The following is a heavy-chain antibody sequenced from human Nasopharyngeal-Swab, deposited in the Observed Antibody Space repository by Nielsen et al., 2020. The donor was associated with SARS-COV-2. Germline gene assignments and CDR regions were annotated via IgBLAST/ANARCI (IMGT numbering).Heavy chain of an antibody. CDR2: IYYSGST. CDR3: ARKDYKTSAFDI. Sequence: WIRQPPGKGLEWIGGIYYSGSTYYNPSLKSRVTISVDTSKNQLSLKLSSVTAADTAVYYCARKDYKTSAFDIWGQGTMVTVSS. D-gene: IGHD4-11*01. J-gene: IGHJ3*02. V-gene: IGHV4-39*07.